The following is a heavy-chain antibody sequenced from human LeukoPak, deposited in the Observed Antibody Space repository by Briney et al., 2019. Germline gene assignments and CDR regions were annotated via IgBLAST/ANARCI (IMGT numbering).Heavy chain of an antibody. CDR2: INPNSGDT. J-gene: IGHJ4*02. V-gene: IGHV1-8*02. CDR1: GYTFTGYY. Sequence: ASVKVSCKASGYTFTGYYMHWVRQAPGQGLEWMGWINPNSGDTAYAQKFQDRVTMTRSTSISTAYMELSSLRSEDTAVYYCARGLGSYDSSELTWPMISFWGQGTLVTVSS. D-gene: IGHD3-22*01. CDR3: ARGLGSYDSSELTWPMISF.